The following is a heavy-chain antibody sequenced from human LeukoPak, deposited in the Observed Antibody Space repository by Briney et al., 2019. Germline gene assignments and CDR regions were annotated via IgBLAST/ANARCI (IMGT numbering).Heavy chain of an antibody. CDR3: AKELGYSYGLFDY. CDR1: GFTFSSYG. D-gene: IGHD5-18*01. J-gene: IGHJ4*02. CDR2: ISYDGSNK. V-gene: IGHV3-30*18. Sequence: GRSLGLSCAASGFTFSSYGMHWVRQAPGKGLEWVAVISYDGSNKYYADSEKGRFTISRDNSRNTLYLQMNSLRAEDTAVYYCAKELGYSYGLFDYWGQGTLVTVSS.